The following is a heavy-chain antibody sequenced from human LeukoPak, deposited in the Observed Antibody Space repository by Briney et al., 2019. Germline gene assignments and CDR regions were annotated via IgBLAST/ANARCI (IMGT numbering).Heavy chain of an antibody. Sequence: GGSLRLSCAASGFTFSSYEMNWVRQAPGKGLEWVSYISSSGSTIYYADSVKGRLTISRDNAKNSLYLQMNSLRAEDTAVYYCARDSSSCRDAFDIWGQGTMVTVSS. D-gene: IGHD6-13*01. CDR1: GFTFSSYE. CDR3: ARDSSSCRDAFDI. CDR2: ISSSGSTI. V-gene: IGHV3-48*03. J-gene: IGHJ3*02.